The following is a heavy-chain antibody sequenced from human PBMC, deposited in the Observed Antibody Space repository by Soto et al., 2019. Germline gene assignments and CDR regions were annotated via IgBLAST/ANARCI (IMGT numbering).Heavy chain of an antibody. Sequence: ASVKVSCKATGYTFTSYAVHWVRQAPGQRLEWMGRINAGNGDTKYSQEFQGRVTITRDISANTAYMELRSLRSEDTAVYYCARASTTCDACWFDPWGQGTLVTVSS. CDR3: ARASTTCDACWFDP. D-gene: IGHD2-2*01. CDR1: GYTFTSYA. CDR2: INAGNGDT. J-gene: IGHJ5*02. V-gene: IGHV1-3*01.